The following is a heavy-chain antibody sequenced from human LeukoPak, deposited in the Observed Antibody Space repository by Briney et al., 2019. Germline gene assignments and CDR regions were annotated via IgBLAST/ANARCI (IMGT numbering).Heavy chain of an antibody. V-gene: IGHV3-20*04. D-gene: IGHD4-17*01. CDR3: ARSHERYGDYAKNYFDY. CDR2: INWNGGST. J-gene: IGHJ4*02. Sequence: RPGGSLRLSCAASGFTFDDYGMSWVRQAPGKGLEWVSGINWNGGSTGYADSVKGRFTISRDNAKNSLYLQMNSLRAEDTALYYCARSHERYGDYAKNYFDYWGQGTLVTVSS. CDR1: GFTFDDYG.